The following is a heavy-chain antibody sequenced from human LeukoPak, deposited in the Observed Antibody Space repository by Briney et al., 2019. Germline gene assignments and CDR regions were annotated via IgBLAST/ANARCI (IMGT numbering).Heavy chain of an antibody. CDR3: GRESGDTRTVNSFDF. CDR1: GDSISSYSYY. CDR2: ILFRGAT. Sequence: PLETLSLTCTVSGDSISSYSYYWPWIRQPPGKGLEWIGSILFRGATYYNPSLKPRIIMSVDTSQNHFSLKLTSVTAADTAVYFCGRESGDTRTVNSFDFWGRGTLITVSS. J-gene: IGHJ4*01. V-gene: IGHV4-39*07. D-gene: IGHD2-21*01.